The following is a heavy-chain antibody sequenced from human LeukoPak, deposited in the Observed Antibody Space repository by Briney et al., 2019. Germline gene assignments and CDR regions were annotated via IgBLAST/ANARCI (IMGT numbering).Heavy chain of an antibody. Sequence: PGGSLRLSCAASGFTFSSYGMSWVRQAPGKGLEWVSAISGSGGSTYYVDSVKGRFTISRDNSKNTLYLQMNSLRAEDTAVYYCASAGIAAAARWGQGTLVTVSS. J-gene: IGHJ4*02. D-gene: IGHD6-13*01. CDR2: ISGSGGST. V-gene: IGHV3-23*01. CDR1: GFTFSSYG. CDR3: ASAGIAAAAR.